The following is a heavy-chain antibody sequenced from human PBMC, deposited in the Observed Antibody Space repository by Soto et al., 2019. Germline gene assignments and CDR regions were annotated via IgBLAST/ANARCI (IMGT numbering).Heavy chain of an antibody. V-gene: IGHV4-4*02. D-gene: IGHD3-3*01. J-gene: IGHJ5*02. CDR1: SGSISSSNW. CDR2: IYHSGST. Sequence: PSETLSLTCAVSSGSISSSNWWSWVRQPPGKELEWIGEIYHSGSTNYNPSLKSRVTISVDKSKNQFSLKLSSVTAADTAVYYCARGYDFWSGYYNWFDPWGQGTLVTVSS. CDR3: ARGYDFWSGYYNWFDP.